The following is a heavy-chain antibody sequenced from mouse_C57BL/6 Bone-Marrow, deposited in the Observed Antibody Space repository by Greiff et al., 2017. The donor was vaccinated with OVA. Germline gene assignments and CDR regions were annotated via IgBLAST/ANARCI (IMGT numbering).Heavy chain of an antibody. CDR2: IYPGDGDT. CDR3: AHYYGSSLWYFDV. CDR1: GYAFSSSW. D-gene: IGHD1-1*01. V-gene: IGHV1-82*01. Sequence: QVQLKQSGPELVKPGASVKISCKASGYAFSSSWMNWVKQRPGKGLEWIGRIYPGDGDTNYNGKFKGKATLTADKSSSTAYMQLSSLTSEDSAVYFCAHYYGSSLWYFDVWGTGTTVTVSS. J-gene: IGHJ1*03.